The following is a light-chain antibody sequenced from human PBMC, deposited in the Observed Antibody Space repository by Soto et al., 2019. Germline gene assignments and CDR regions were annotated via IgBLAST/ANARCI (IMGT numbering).Light chain of an antibody. CDR1: SSNIGAGYD. CDR2: ANN. V-gene: IGLV1-40*01. J-gene: IGLJ1*01. CDR3: QSYDSSLSGYV. Sequence: QSVLTQPPSVSGAPGQRVTISCTGRSSNIGAGYDVHWYQQLPGTAPKLLIYANNYRPSGVPDRFSGSKSGTSASLTITGLQAEDEAHYYCQSYDSSLSGYVFGTGTKFIVL.